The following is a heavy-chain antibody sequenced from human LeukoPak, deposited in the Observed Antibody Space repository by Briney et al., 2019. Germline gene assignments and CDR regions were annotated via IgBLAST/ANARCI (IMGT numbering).Heavy chain of an antibody. D-gene: IGHD3-22*01. CDR1: GYSISSGYY. CDR3: AREGSYYDSSGRSFDAFDI. CDR2: IYHSGST. V-gene: IGHV4-38-2*02. Sequence: SETLSLTCTVSGYSISSGYYWGWIRQPPGKGLEWIGSIYHSGSTYYNPSLKSRVTISVDTSKNQFSLKLSSVTAADTAVYYCAREGSYYDSSGRSFDAFDIWGQGTMVTVSS. J-gene: IGHJ3*02.